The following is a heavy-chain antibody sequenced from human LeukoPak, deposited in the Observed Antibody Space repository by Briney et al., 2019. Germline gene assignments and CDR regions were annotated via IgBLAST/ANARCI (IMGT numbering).Heavy chain of an antibody. CDR3: GRGSSSGYFVGSGLSDY. D-gene: IGHD6-13*01. J-gene: IGHJ4*02. CDR2: MNPNSGNT. CDR1: GYTFTGYD. V-gene: IGHV1-8*01. Sequence: EASVKVSCKASGYTFTGYDINWVRQATGQGLEWMGWMNPNSGNTGYAQKFQGRVTMTRNTSISTAYMELSSLRSEDTAVYYCGRGSSSGYFVGSGLSDYWGRGPLVTVS.